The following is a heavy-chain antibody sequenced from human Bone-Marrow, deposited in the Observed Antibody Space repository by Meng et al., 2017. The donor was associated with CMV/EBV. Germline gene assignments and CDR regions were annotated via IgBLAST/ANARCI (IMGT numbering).Heavy chain of an antibody. CDR1: GYTFTGYY. V-gene: IGHV1-2*02. CDR2: INPNSGGT. CDR3: ARDLSRFPLGYCSSTSCYSNDY. J-gene: IGHJ4*02. D-gene: IGHD2-2*01. Sequence: ASVMISCKASGYTFTGYYMHWLRQAPGQGLEWMGWINPNSGGTNYAQKFQGRVNMTRDTSISTAYMELSRLRSDDTAVYYCARDLSRFPLGYCSSTSCYSNDYWGQGTLVTVSS.